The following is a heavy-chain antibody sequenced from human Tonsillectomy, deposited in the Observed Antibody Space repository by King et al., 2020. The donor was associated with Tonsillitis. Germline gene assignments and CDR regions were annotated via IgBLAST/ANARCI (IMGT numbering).Heavy chain of an antibody. Sequence: VQLVESGGGVVQPGRSLRLSCTTSGFRFSSYGFHWVRQAPGKGLEWVAVIWYDGSNKYYADSVKGRFTISRDDSKNTLFLQMDSLRAEDTAIYYCVAAGVVYPISVPSNAFFESWGQGTLVTVSS. J-gene: IGHJ4*02. CDR1: GFRFSSYG. V-gene: IGHV3-33*01. CDR3: VAAGVVYPISVPSNAFFES. CDR2: IWYDGSNK. D-gene: IGHD2-8*02.